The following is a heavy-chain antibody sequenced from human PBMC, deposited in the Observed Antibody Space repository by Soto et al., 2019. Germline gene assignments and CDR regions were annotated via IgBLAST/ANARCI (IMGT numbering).Heavy chain of an antibody. Sequence: HPGGSLRLSCAASGFTFSSYSMNWVRQAPGKGLEWVSYISSSSSTIYYADTVKGRFTISRDNAKNSLYLQMNSLRDEDTAVYYCARVSGHNYDFWSIERYYYYYYGMDVWGQGTTVTVSS. CDR1: GFTFSSYS. CDR2: ISSSSSTI. J-gene: IGHJ6*02. V-gene: IGHV3-48*02. CDR3: ARVSGHNYDFWSIERYYYYYYGMDV. D-gene: IGHD3-3*01.